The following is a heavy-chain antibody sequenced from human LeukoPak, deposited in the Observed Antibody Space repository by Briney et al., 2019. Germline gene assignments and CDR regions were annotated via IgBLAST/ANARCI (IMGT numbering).Heavy chain of an antibody. J-gene: IGHJ4*02. CDR3: ARAGGYCGRISCPYYFDY. Sequence: SVKVSCKASGYTFPRYDINGVRQATGQGREWVGWMNPNSGKSGYAQKFQGRVTMTRNTSISTAYMEPSSLRSEDRDVYYCARAGGYCGRISCPYYFDYWGQGSLVAVSS. D-gene: IGHD2-15*01. V-gene: IGHV1-8*01. CDR2: MNPNSGKS. CDR1: GYTFPRYD.